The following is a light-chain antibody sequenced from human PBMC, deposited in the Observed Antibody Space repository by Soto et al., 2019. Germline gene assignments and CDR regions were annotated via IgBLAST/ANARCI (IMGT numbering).Light chain of an antibody. V-gene: IGLV1-47*01. CDR3: APWDDSLSGVV. CDR2: RNN. J-gene: IGLJ3*02. CDR1: SSNIGSNY. Sequence: QSVLTQPPSAYGTPGQRVTISCSGSSSNIGSNYVYWYQHLPGTATKLLIYRNNQRPSGVPDRFSGSKSGTSASLAISGLRSEDEANYYCAPWDDSLSGVVFGGGTKLTVL.